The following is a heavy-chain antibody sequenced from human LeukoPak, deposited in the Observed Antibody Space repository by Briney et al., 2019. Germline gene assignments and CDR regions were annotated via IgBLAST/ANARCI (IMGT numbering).Heavy chain of an antibody. CDR1: GFMFSTYE. CDR3: ATSIAEVAPFDY. V-gene: IGHV3-48*03. J-gene: IGHJ4*02. D-gene: IGHD6-13*01. Sequence: GGSLRLSCAASGFMFSTYEMNWVRQAPGKGLEWLSYISYNGRSIYYADSVKGRFTISRDNAKNSLSLQMNSLRAEDTAVYYCATSIAEVAPFDYWGQGTLVTVSS. CDR2: ISYNGRSI.